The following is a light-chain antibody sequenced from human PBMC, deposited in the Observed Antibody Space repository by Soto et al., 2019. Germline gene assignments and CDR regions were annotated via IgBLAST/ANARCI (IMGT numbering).Light chain of an antibody. Sequence: EIVLTQSPATLSLSPGERATLSCRASQSISSYLAWYQQKPGQAPRLLIYDGSNRATGIPARFSGSGSETDLTLTISSLEPEDFASYYCQQRRSWPLTFGGGTKVDIK. V-gene: IGKV3-11*01. CDR1: QSISSY. CDR2: DGS. J-gene: IGKJ4*01. CDR3: QQRRSWPLT.